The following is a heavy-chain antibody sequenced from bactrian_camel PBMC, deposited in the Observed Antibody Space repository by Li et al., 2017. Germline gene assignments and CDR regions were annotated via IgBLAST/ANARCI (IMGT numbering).Heavy chain of an antibody. CDR1: GFIFEHYW. Sequence: QLVESGGGLVQPGGSLTLSCAASGFIFEHYWMNWVRQAPGKGLEWVSVIGKGGITTAYAASVKGRFTISQDDAKTTVYLQMNSLKPEDTAMYFCAASYFYGKFSGTKCTVAAGKSSNFGYWGQGTQVTVS. CDR2: IGKGGITT. V-gene: IGHV3S25*01. D-gene: IGHD6*01. J-gene: IGHJ6*01. CDR3: AASYFYGKFSGTKCTVAAGKSSNFGY.